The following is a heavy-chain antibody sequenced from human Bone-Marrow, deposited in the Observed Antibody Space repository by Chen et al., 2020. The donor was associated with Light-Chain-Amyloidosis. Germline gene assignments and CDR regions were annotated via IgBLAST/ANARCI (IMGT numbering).Heavy chain of an antibody. V-gene: IGHV3-30*03. CDR1: GFTFSSYG. CDR2: ISYDGTNE. D-gene: IGHD6-19*01. J-gene: IGHJ2*01. CDR3: ARDGELWLVGWYFDL. Sequence: QVQLVESGGGVVQPGRSLRLSCAASGFTFSSYGMHWVRQAPGKGLEWVAVISYDGTNEYYAYSVKGRFTISRDKSKNALYLQMSSLRAGDTAVYYCARDGELWLVGWYFDLWGRGTLVAVSS.